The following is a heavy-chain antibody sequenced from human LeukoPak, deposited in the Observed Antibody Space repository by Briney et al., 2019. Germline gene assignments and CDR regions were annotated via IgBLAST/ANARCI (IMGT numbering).Heavy chain of an antibody. CDR2: MNHNSGNT. Sequence: GSVKVSCKASGYTFTSYDINWVRQATGQGLEWMGWMNHNSGNTNYAQKLQGRVTMTTDTSTSTAYMELRSLRSDDTAVYYCARDLRFLEWARFDYWGQGTLVTVSS. D-gene: IGHD3-3*01. V-gene: IGHV1-18*01. CDR1: GYTFTSYD. J-gene: IGHJ4*02. CDR3: ARDLRFLEWARFDY.